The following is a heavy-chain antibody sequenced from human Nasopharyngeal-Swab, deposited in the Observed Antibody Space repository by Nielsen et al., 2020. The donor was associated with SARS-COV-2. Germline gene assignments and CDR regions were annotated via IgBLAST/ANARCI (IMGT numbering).Heavy chain of an antibody. J-gene: IGHJ4*02. Sequence: VCEAPGKGLEGVAIIWYDGSNKYYADSVKGRFTISRDNSKNTLYLQMNSLRAEDTAVYYCARDGDILTGLSLDYWGQGTLVTVSS. D-gene: IGHD3-9*01. CDR2: IWYDGSNK. CDR3: ARDGDILTGLSLDY. V-gene: IGHV3-33*01.